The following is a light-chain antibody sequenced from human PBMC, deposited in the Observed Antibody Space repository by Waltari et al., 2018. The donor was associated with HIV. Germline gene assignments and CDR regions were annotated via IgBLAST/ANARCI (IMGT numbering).Light chain of an antibody. CDR2: NNS. Sequence: QSVLTPPPSVSGSPGQRVTISCTGTSSNIGAGSDVPGHQQLPGTAPKLLIYNNSNRPSGVPDRFSGSKSGTSASLAITGLQAEDEADYYCQSYDSSLSGSDVFGTGTKVTVL. V-gene: IGLV1-40*01. CDR3: QSYDSSLSGSDV. CDR1: SSNIGAGSD. J-gene: IGLJ1*01.